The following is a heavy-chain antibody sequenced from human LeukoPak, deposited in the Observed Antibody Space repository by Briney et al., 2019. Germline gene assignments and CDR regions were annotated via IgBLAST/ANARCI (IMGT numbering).Heavy chain of an antibody. Sequence: ASVKVSCKASGGTFSSYTISWVRQAPGQGLEWMGRIIPILGIANYAQKFQGRVTITADKSTSTAYMELSSLRSEDTAVYYCATLIAVAGDRAFDIWGQGTMVTVSS. CDR2: IIPILGIA. J-gene: IGHJ3*02. D-gene: IGHD6-19*01. V-gene: IGHV1-69*02. CDR3: ATLIAVAGDRAFDI. CDR1: GGTFSSYT.